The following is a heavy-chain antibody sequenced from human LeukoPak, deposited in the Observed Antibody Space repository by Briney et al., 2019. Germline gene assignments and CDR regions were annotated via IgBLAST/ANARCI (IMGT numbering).Heavy chain of an antibody. J-gene: IGHJ6*03. Sequence: ASVKVSCKASGYTFTGYYMHWVRQAPGQGLEWMGWINPNSGGTNYAQKFQGRVTMTRDTSISTAYMELSRLRSDDTAVYYCARDSKQYSSSWYLSYYYYYMDVWGKGTTVTVPS. CDR1: GYTFTGYY. CDR3: ARDSKQYSSSWYLSYYYYYMDV. CDR2: INPNSGGT. D-gene: IGHD6-13*01. V-gene: IGHV1-2*02.